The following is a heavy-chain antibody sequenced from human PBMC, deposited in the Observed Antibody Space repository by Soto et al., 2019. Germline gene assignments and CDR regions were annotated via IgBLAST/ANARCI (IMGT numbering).Heavy chain of an antibody. J-gene: IGHJ5*02. D-gene: IGHD1-1*01. CDR2: IYYSGST. CDR1: GGSVSSGSYY. Sequence: QVQLQESGPGLVKPSETLSLTCTVSGGSVSSGSYYWGWIRQPPGKGLEWIGYIYYSGSTNYNPSLKRRVTLSVDTSKSQFSLKLSSVTAADTAVYYCARGFWEPNWFDPWGQGTLVTVSS. V-gene: IGHV4-61*01. CDR3: ARGFWEPNWFDP.